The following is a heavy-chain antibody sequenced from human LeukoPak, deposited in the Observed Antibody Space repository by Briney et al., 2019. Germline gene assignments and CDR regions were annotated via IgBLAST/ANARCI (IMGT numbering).Heavy chain of an antibody. CDR1: GFTFSSYG. Sequence: HPGGSLRLSCAASGFTFSSYGMHSVRQAPGKGLEWVAVIWYDGSNKYYADSVKGRFTISRDNSKNTLYLQMNSLRAEDTAVYYCARQYSSSWYGDYWGQGTLVTVSS. J-gene: IGHJ4*02. CDR3: ARQYSSSWYGDY. D-gene: IGHD6-13*01. CDR2: IWYDGSNK. V-gene: IGHV3-33*01.